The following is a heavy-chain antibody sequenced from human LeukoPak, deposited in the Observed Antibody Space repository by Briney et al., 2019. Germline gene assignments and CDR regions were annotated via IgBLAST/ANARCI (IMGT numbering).Heavy chain of an antibody. CDR1: GFTFSNAW. Sequence: GGSLRLSCAASGFTFSNAWMSWVRQAPGKGLEWVGRIKNKIDGGTTEYAAPVEGRFTISRDDSKNTLDLQMNSLKTEDTAVYYCTTEEAYYYYMDVWGKGTTVTISS. V-gene: IGHV3-15*01. J-gene: IGHJ6*03. CDR2: IKNKIDGGTT. CDR3: TTEEAYYYYMDV.